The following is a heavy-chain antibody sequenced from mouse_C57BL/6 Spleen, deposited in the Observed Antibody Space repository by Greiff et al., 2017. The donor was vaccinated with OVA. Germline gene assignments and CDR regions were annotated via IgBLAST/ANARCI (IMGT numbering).Heavy chain of an antibody. D-gene: IGHD2-12*01. CDR3: ASLYSSWFAY. J-gene: IGHJ3*01. V-gene: IGHV3-6*01. Sequence: DVQLQESGPGLVKPSQSLSLTCSVTGYSITSGYYCNWIRQFPGNKLEWMGYISYDGSNNYNPSLKNRISITRDTSKNQFFLKLNSVTTEDTATYYCASLYSSWFAYWGQGTLVTVSA. CDR2: ISYDGSN. CDR1: GYSITSGYY.